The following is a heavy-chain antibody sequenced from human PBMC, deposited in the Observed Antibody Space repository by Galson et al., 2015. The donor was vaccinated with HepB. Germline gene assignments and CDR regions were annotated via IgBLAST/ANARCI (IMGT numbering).Heavy chain of an antibody. J-gene: IGHJ5*02. Sequence: SVKVSCKASGYRLNNFAVQWLRQAPGQRPEWLGWITFGNGDTKYSQKFQGRVSITTNISANTAYMELTSLRSEDTAVYYCARDVGMTTVTTRFDPWGQGTLVTVSS. V-gene: IGHV1-3*01. CDR3: ARDVGMTTVTTRFDP. CDR1: GYRLNNFA. CDR2: ITFGNGDT. D-gene: IGHD4-11*01.